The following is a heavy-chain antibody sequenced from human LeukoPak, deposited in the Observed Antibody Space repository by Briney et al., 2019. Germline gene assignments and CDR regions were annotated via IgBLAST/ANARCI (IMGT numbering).Heavy chain of an antibody. D-gene: IGHD2-21*02. CDR2: INPNSGGT. J-gene: IGHJ6*02. CDR1: GYTFTGYY. V-gene: IGHV1-2*02. CDR3: ARDHCSDNDCYEQYYYGMDV. Sequence: SVKVSCKASGYTFTGYYMHWVRQAPGQGIEWMGWINPNSGGTNSAQKFQGRVTMTRDTSISTAYMELSRLRSDDTAVYYCARDHCSDNDCYEQYYYGMDVWGQGTTVTVSS.